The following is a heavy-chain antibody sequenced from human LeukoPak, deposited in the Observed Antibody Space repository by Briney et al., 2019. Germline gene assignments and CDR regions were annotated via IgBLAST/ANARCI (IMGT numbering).Heavy chain of an antibody. CDR1: GYTFTGYY. CDR2: INPNSGGT. V-gene: IGHV1-2*06. Sequence: ASVKVSCKASGYTFTGYYMHWVRQAPGQGLEWMGRINPNSGGTNYAQKVQGRVSMTRDTSISTAYMELSRLRSDDTAVYYCARAQLRITIFGVVTPAFDYWGQGTLVTVSS. J-gene: IGHJ4*02. CDR3: ARAQLRITIFGVVTPAFDY. D-gene: IGHD3-3*01.